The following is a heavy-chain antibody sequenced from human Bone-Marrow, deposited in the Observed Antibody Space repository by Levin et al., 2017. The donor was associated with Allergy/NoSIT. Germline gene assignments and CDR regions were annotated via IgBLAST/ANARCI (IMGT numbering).Heavy chain of an antibody. CDR2: ITTTGTYK. V-gene: IGHV3-21*01. J-gene: IGHJ4*02. CDR3: TSSPLGGLEFDF. CDR1: GFTLKNHN. Sequence: GASVKVSCAASGFTLKNHNMNWVRQVPGKGPEWVSSITTTGTYKYYADSVAGRFTVSRDNAQNSLHLQMDSLRAEDTGVYYCTSSPLGGLEFDFWGQGTLVTVSS. D-gene: IGHD1-26*01.